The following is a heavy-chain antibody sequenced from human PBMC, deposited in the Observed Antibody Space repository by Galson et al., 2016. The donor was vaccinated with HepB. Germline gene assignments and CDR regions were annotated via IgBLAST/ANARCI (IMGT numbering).Heavy chain of an antibody. CDR3: ANYLGYGSGRPGYFHS. CDR1: GLTVSSNY. CDR2: IYSGGGT. V-gene: IGHV3-53*01. Sequence: SLRLSCAASGLTVSSNYMSWVRQAPGKGLEWVSVIYSGGGTYYADSVQGRFTISRDNSKTTLYLEMNSLRVEDTAVYFCANYLGYGSGRPGYFHSWGQGTLVTVSP. J-gene: IGHJ4*02. D-gene: IGHD3-10*01.